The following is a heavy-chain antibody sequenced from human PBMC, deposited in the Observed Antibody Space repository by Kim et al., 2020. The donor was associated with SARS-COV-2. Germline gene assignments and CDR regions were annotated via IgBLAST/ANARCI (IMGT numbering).Heavy chain of an antibody. CDR1: GGSIISTSYY. V-gene: IGHV4-39*01. Sequence: SETLSLTCTVSGGSIISTSYYWGWIRQPPGEKMEWIGSMYYTGSTYYNLSLKSRVALSVDTSRNQFSLKLTSVSAADTAVYYCARSWFGELVPGCFDPW. D-gene: IGHD3-10*01. CDR3: ARSWFGELVPGCFDP. CDR2: MYYTGST. J-gene: IGHJ5*02.